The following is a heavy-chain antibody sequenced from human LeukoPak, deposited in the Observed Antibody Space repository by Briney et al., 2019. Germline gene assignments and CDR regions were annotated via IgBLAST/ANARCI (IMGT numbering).Heavy chain of an antibody. D-gene: IGHD3-10*01. V-gene: IGHV4-38-2*02. CDR1: GYSISSGHY. J-gene: IGHJ5*02. CDR3: ARGPRFGELLWHWFDP. CDR2: MYHSGST. Sequence: SETLSLTCTVSGYSISSGHYWGWIRQPPGKGLEWIGSMYHSGSTYYNPPLKSRVTISEDTSKNQFSLKLRSVTAADTAVYYCARGPRFGELLWHWFDPWGQGTLVAVSS.